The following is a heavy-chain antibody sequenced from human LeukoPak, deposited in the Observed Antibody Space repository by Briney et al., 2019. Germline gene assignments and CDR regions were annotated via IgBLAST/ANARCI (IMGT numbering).Heavy chain of an antibody. J-gene: IGHJ6*03. CDR2: FSASIGTP. CDR1: GYPFTSFG. Sequence: ASVNVSCKVSGYPFTSFGISWVRQAPGQGLEWMGWFSASIGTPNYAQKLQGRVTMTTDTSTSTAYMELRSLRSDDTAVYYCARDTPRIAVAGTLDYYYYMDVWGKGTTVTVSS. V-gene: IGHV1-18*01. D-gene: IGHD6-19*01. CDR3: ARDTPRIAVAGTLDYYYYMDV.